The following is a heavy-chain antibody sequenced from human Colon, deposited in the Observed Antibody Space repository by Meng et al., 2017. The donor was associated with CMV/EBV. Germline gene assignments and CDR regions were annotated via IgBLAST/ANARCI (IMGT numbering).Heavy chain of an antibody. V-gene: IGHV4-59*01. J-gene: IGHJ4*02. CDR2: IYYSGS. CDR1: GGSISSFY. D-gene: IGHD3-10*01. Sequence: SETLSLTCSVSGGSISSFYWSWIRQSPGKGLEWLGDIYYSGSNYNPSLKSRVNISLDTSRNRFSLSLSSVTAADTAVYYCARAARDRIHYYESGSYFASWGQGTLVTVSS. CDR3: ARAARDRIHYYESGSYFAS.